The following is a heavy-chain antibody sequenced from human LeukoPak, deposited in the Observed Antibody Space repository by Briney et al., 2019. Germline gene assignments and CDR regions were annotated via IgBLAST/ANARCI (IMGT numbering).Heavy chain of an antibody. CDR1: GYTFNKYG. V-gene: IGHV1-18*01. CDR2: ISVYYGNT. J-gene: IGHJ4*02. CDR3: ARVAPNRRYCSGGSCLNYFDY. D-gene: IGHD2-15*01. Sequence: EASVKVSCKASGYTFNKYGINWVRQAPGHGLEWTGWISVYYGNTNYAQKFQGRVTMTTDTSTSTAYMELRSLRSDDTAVYYCARVAPNRRYCSGGSCLNYFDYWGQGTLVTVSS.